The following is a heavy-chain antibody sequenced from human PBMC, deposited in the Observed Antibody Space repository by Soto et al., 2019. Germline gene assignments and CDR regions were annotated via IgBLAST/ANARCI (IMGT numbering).Heavy chain of an antibody. Sequence: PSENLSLTCAVPGYFISSGYYLGWIRQSPGKGLEWMGGFYHSGRTYYNPSLKSRVIISVDAPKNQFSLKLSSVTAADTAVYYCARLAPIAAADGMDVWGQGTTVTVSS. D-gene: IGHD6-13*01. V-gene: IGHV4-38-2*01. CDR1: GYFISSGYY. CDR3: ARLAPIAAADGMDV. CDR2: FYHSGRT. J-gene: IGHJ6*02.